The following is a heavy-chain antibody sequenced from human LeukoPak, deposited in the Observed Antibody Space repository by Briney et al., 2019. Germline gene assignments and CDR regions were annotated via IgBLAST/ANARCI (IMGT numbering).Heavy chain of an antibody. CDR3: ATGVGSYDSSGYSDAFDI. D-gene: IGHD3-22*01. CDR1: GYSFTSYW. V-gene: IGHV5-51*01. CDR2: IYPGDSDT. Sequence: GESLKISCKGSGYSFTSYWIGWVRQMPGKGLEWMGIIYPGDSDTRYSLSFQGQVTISADKSISTAYLQWSSLKASDTAMYYCATGVGSYDSSGYSDAFDIWGQGTMVTVSS. J-gene: IGHJ3*02.